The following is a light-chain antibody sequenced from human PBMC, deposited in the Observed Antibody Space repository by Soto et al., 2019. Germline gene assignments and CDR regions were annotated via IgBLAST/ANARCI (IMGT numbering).Light chain of an antibody. J-gene: IGKJ4*01. CDR2: DAS. CDR3: QQVNVYPST. V-gene: IGKV1-9*01. CDR1: QGISSY. Sequence: IPLTQSPSSLSASVGDRVTITCRASQGISSYLGWYQQKPGKAPNLLIYDASTLHSGVPSRFSGGGSGTDFTPTISSLQPEDFATYYCQQVNVYPSTFGGGTKVDI.